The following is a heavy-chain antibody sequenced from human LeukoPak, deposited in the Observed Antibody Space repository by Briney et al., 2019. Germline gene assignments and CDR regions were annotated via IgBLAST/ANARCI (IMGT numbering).Heavy chain of an antibody. CDR1: GGTFSSYA. Sequence: EASVKVSCKASGGTFSSYAISWVRQAPGQGLEWMGGTNPIFGTANYVQKFQGRVTITADESTSTAYMELSSLRSEDTAVYYCARPSYDILTGYYRSWFDPWGQGTLVTVSS. CDR3: ARPSYDILTGYYRSWFDP. D-gene: IGHD3-9*01. V-gene: IGHV1-69*13. CDR2: TNPIFGTA. J-gene: IGHJ5*02.